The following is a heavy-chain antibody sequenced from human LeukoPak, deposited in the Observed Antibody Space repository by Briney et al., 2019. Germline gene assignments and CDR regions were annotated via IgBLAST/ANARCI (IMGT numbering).Heavy chain of an antibody. CDR1: GFTFSSYS. J-gene: IGHJ2*01. CDR3: ARDRHDYGDYDWYFDL. D-gene: IGHD4-17*01. Sequence: PGGSLRLSCAASGFTFSSYSMNWVRQAPGKGLEWVSSISSSSSYIYYADSVKGRFTISRDNAKNSLYLQMNSLRAEDTAVYYCARDRHDYGDYDWYFDLWGRGTLVTVSS. V-gene: IGHV3-21*01. CDR2: ISSSSSYI.